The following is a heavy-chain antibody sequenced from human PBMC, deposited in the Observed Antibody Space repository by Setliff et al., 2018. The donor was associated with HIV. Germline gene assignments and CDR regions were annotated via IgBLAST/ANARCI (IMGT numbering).Heavy chain of an antibody. J-gene: IGHJ4*02. Sequence: GGSLRLSCAPSEFIFSSYAMHWVRQAPGKGLEWVACVRYDESNKYYAESVKDRFTISRDNSKNTVYLQMNSLRAEDTALYYCAKVKVPTTDLYFLDYWGQGTPVTVSS. CDR2: VRYDESNK. CDR1: EFIFSSYA. V-gene: IGHV3-30*02. CDR3: AKVKVPTTDLYFLDY. D-gene: IGHD1-1*01.